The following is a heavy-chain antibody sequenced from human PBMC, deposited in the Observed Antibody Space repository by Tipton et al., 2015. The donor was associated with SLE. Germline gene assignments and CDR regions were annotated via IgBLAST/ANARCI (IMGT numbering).Heavy chain of an antibody. V-gene: IGHV4-39*07. D-gene: IGHD3-10*01. CDR1: GGSFSSSSYY. CDR3: ARGGFYYYGSGSYGY. J-gene: IGHJ4*02. Sequence: TLSLTCAVYGGSFSSSSYYWGWIRQPPGKGLEWIGSIYYSGSTYYNPSLKSRVTISVDTSKNQFSLKLSSVTAADTAVYYCARGGFYYYGSGSYGYWGQGTLVTVSS. CDR2: IYYSGST.